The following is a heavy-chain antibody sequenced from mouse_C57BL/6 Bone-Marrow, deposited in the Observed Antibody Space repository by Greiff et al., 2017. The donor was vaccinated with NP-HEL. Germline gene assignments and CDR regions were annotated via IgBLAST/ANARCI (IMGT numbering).Heavy chain of an antibody. D-gene: IGHD2-13*01. J-gene: IGHJ2*01. V-gene: IGHV1-69*01. CDR3: ARKTTYFDY. Sequence: QVQLQQPGAELVMPGASVKLSCKASGYTFTSYWMHWVKQRPGQGLEWIGEIDPSDSYPNYNQKFKGKSTLTVDKSSSTAYMQLSSLTSEDSAVYYCARKTTYFDYWGQGTTLTVSS. CDR2: IDPSDSYP. CDR1: GYTFTSYW.